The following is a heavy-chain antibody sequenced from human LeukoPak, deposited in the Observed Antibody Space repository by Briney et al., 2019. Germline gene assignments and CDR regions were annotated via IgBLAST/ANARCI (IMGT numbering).Heavy chain of an antibody. CDR2: VYYTGKT. Sequence: SETLSLTCSVSGGTLNSVYWSWIRQPPGKGLEYIGYVYYTGKTNYNPSFKSRVTLSADTSKNQFSLKLSSVTVADTAVYYCARWNAVITSLDHWGQGILVAVSS. V-gene: IGHV4-59*08. D-gene: IGHD3-16*01. CDR1: GGTLNSVY. J-gene: IGHJ4*02. CDR3: ARWNAVITSLDH.